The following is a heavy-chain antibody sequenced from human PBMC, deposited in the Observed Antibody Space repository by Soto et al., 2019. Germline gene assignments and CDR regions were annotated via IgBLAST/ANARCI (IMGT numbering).Heavy chain of an antibody. D-gene: IGHD2-2*01. CDR2: IIPIFGTA. Sequence: SVKVSCKASGGTFSSYAISWVRQAPGQGLEWMGGIIPIFGTANYAQKFQGRVTITADESTSTAYMELSSLRSEDTAVYYCARAHGDCSSTSGYHPTYYYYYGIDGWGQGTTVTVSS. V-gene: IGHV1-69*13. J-gene: IGHJ6*02. CDR1: GGTFSSYA. CDR3: ARAHGDCSSTSGYHPTYYYYYGIDG.